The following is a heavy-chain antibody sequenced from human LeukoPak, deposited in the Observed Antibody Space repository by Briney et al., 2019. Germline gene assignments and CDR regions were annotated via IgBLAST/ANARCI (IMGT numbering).Heavy chain of an antibody. CDR2: IYSEGSRT. Sequence: GGSLRLSCAGSGFTLSSYWMHWVRQGPGKGLVWVSRIYSEGSRTTYADSGRGRFTISGDNAKNTLYLKMNSLRADDTAVYCCARSGRGGAFDSWGQGTMVTVSS. D-gene: IGHD1-26*01. J-gene: IGHJ3*02. V-gene: IGHV3-74*01. CDR3: ARSGRGGAFDS. CDR1: GFTLSSYW.